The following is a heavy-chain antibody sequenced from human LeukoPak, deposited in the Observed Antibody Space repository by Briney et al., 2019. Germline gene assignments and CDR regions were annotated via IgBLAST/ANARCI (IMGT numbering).Heavy chain of an antibody. V-gene: IGHV3-49*04. CDR3: TRGPRRWYYFDY. CDR2: IRSKAYGGTT. CDR1: GFIFSNAW. Sequence: GGSLRLSCAASGFIFSNAWMNWVRQAPGKGLEWVGFIRSKAYGGTTEYAASVKGRFTISRDDSKSIAYLQMNSLKTEDTAVYYCTRGPRRWYYFDYWGQGTLVTVSS. J-gene: IGHJ4*02. D-gene: IGHD6-13*01.